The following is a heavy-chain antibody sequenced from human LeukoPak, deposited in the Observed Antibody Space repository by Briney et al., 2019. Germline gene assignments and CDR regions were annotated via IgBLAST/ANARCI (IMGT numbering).Heavy chain of an antibody. Sequence: PSETLSLTCAVYGGSFSGYYWSWIRQPPGKGLEWIGEINHSGSTNYNPSLKSRVTISVDTSKNQLSLKLSSVTAADTAVYYCARGWFGELWDWFDPWGQGTLVTVSS. D-gene: IGHD3-10*01. CDR2: INHSGST. V-gene: IGHV4-34*01. CDR1: GGSFSGYY. CDR3: ARGWFGELWDWFDP. J-gene: IGHJ5*02.